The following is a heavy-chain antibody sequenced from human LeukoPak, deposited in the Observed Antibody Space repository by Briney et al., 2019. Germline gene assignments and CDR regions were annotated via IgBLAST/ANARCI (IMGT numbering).Heavy chain of an antibody. CDR3: ARGYCSGGSCYSGRSDFDY. J-gene: IGHJ4*02. Sequence: ASVKVSCKASGYTFTSYGINWVRQATGQGLEWMGWMNPNSGNTGYAQKFQGRVTMTRNTSISTAYMELSSLRSEDTAVYYCARGYCSGGSCYSGRSDFDYWGQGTLVTVSS. D-gene: IGHD2-15*01. CDR1: GYTFTSYG. CDR2: MNPNSGNT. V-gene: IGHV1-8*01.